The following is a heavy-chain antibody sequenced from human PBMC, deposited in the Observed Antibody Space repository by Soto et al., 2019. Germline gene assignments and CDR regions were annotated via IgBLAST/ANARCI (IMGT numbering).Heavy chain of an antibody. D-gene: IGHD6-6*01. CDR1: GFTFSSYG. J-gene: IGHJ5*02. CDR2: ISYEGRDK. CDR3: AKETAARIDP. V-gene: IGHV3-30*18. Sequence: GSSLRLSCAASGFTFSSYGMHWVRQAPGKGLEWVAVISYEGRDKYYAESVKGRFTISRDNSKNTLYLQMNSLRAEDTAVYYCAKETAARIDPWGQGTLVTVSS.